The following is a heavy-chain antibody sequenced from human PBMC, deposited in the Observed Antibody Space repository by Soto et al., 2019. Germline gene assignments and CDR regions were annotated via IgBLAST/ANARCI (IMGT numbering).Heavy chain of an antibody. D-gene: IGHD1-26*01. CDR3: ARYRAGGINYYYYMDD. V-gene: IGHV3-21*01. Sequence: EVQLVESGGGLVKPGGSLRLSCVVSGFTFSSYSMNWVRQAPGKGLEWVSSISSSRSYIYYADSVQGRITISSDNAKNSLYPQMNSLGAEDTAVYYCARYRAGGINYYYYMDDWGKGTTVTVS. CDR2: ISSSRSYI. CDR1: GFTFSSYS. J-gene: IGHJ6*03.